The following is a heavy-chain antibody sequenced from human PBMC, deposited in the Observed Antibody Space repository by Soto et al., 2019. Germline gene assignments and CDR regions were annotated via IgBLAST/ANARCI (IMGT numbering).Heavy chain of an antibody. Sequence: QVQLQQWGAGLLKTSETLSLTCAVYGGSFSGYYWTWIRQTPGKGLEWIGEINHSGTTKYNPSLKSQVTISIDTSQNQFYLHVTSVTAADTAVYFCARGSGYCSSTNCYSSRHLRFDSWVQGSLVTVSS. CDR2: INHSGTT. V-gene: IGHV4-34*01. CDR1: GGSFSGYY. CDR3: ARGSGYCSSTNCYSSRHLRFDS. J-gene: IGHJ4*02. D-gene: IGHD2-2*01.